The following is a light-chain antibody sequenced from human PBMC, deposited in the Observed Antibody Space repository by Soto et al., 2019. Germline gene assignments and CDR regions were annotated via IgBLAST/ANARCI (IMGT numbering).Light chain of an antibody. J-gene: IGLJ1*01. CDR1: SSDVGGYNY. Sequence: QSALTQPASVSGSPGQSITISCTGTSSDVGGYNYVSWYQHHPGKAPKLTIFDVSNRPSGVSNRFSGSKSANTASLTISGLQAEDEADYYCSSYTSSSTPYVFGTGTKVTVL. CDR3: SSYTSSSTPYV. CDR2: DVS. V-gene: IGLV2-14*03.